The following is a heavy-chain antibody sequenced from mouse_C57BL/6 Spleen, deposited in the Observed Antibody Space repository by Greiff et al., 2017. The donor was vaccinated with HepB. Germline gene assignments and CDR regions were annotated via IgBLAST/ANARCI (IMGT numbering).Heavy chain of an antibody. CDR2: INPNNGGT. J-gene: IGHJ4*01. V-gene: IGHV1-26*01. D-gene: IGHD2-2*01. CDR3: ARRGLPLYAMDY. CDR1: GYTFTDYY. Sequence: VQLQQSGPELVKPGASVKISCKASGYTFTDYYMNWVKQSHGKSLEWIGDINPNNGGTSYNQKFKGKATLTVEKASSTAYMELRSLTSEDSAVYYCARRGLPLYAMDYWGQGTSVTVSS.